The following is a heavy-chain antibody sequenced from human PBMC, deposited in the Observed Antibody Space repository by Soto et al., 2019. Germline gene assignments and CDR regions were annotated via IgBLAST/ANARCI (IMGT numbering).Heavy chain of an antibody. J-gene: IGHJ4*02. CDR2: INPSGGST. CDR1: GYTFINYY. D-gene: IGHD3-22*01. Sequence: VASVKVSCKASGYTFINYYMYWVRQAPGQGLEWMGIINPSGGSTSYAQRFQGRVTMTRDTSTSTVYMELSSLRSEDTAVYYCARGQTYYDSSGSYYYYFDYWGQGTLVTVSS. V-gene: IGHV1-46*01. CDR3: ARGQTYYDSSGSYYYYFDY.